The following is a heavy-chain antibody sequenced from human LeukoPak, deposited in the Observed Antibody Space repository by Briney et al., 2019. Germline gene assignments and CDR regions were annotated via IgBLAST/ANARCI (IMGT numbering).Heavy chain of an antibody. CDR1: GFTFSSYW. V-gene: IGHV3-74*01. CDR3: ARSGGKTLDY. CDR2: INSDGSNT. D-gene: IGHD3-10*01. Sequence: PGGSLRLSCAASGFTFSSYWVHWVRQAPGKGLLWVSRINSDGSNTRYADSVKGRFTISRDNAKNTLYLQMNSLRAEDTAVYYCARSGGKTLDYWGQGTLVTVSS. J-gene: IGHJ4*02.